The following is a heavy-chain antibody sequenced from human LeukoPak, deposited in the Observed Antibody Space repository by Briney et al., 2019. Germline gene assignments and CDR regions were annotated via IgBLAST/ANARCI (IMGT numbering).Heavy chain of an antibody. J-gene: IGHJ4*02. CDR1: GFTFSSYG. CDR2: IWYDGSNK. V-gene: IGHV3-30*02. CDR3: AKQGLRYDFWSGYYNDY. D-gene: IGHD3-3*01. Sequence: HTGGSLRLSCAASGFTFSSYGMHWVRQAPGKGLEWAAFIWYDGSNKYYADSVKGRFTISRDNSKNTLYLQMNSLRAEDTAVYYCAKQGLRYDFWSGYYNDYWGQGTLVTVSS.